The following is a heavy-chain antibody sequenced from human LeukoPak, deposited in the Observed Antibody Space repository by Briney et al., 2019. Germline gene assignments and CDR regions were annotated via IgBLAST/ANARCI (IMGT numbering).Heavy chain of an antibody. D-gene: IGHD3-10*01. V-gene: IGHV3-23*01. J-gene: IGHJ4*02. CDR1: GFTFRSYN. CDR3: VSFGGKY. Sequence: GGSLRLSCVASGFTFRSYNMRWVRQAPGKGLEWVSAISDSGDRTDYADSVKGRFTISRDNAKNSLYLQMNSLRAEDTAVYYCVSFGGKYWGQGTLVTVSS. CDR2: ISDSGDRT.